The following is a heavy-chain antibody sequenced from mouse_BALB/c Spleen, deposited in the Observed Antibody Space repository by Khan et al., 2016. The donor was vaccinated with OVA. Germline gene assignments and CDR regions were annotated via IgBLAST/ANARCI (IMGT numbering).Heavy chain of an antibody. Sequence: EVQLQESGPSLVQPSQTLSLTCSVTGDSITSGFWSWIRKFPGNKLEYMGYMIYSGYTYYNPSLKGRFSITRHTSKNQYYLQLNSVTTEDTATYYCARSADRYAVAYGGQGTLVTVSA. D-gene: IGHD2-14*01. J-gene: IGHJ3*01. CDR2: MIYSGYT. CDR1: GDSITSGF. V-gene: IGHV3-8*02. CDR3: ARSADRYAVAY.